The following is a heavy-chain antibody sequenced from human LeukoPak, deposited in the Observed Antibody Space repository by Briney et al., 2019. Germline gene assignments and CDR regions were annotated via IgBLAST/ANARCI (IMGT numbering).Heavy chain of an antibody. J-gene: IGHJ6*03. CDR3: ARGGQLGLYYYYYMDV. Sequence: ASVKVSFKASVYTFTVYFMHWVRPAPGQGPEWMGWINPNSGGTKYAQKFQGRVTMTRDTSISTAYMELSRLRSDDTAVYYCARGGQLGLYYYYYMDVWGKGTTVTVSS. CDR1: VYTFTVYF. D-gene: IGHD6-6*01. CDR2: INPNSGGT. V-gene: IGHV1-2*02.